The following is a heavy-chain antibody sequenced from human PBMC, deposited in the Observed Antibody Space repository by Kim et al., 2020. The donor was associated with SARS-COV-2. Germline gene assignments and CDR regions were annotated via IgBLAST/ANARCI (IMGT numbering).Heavy chain of an antibody. V-gene: IGHV3-23*01. CDR3: AKFMGSILPTRGMDV. D-gene: IGHD2-21*01. CDR1: GLIFSNYA. CDR2: ISGSGDVS. J-gene: IGHJ6*02. Sequence: GGSLRLSCVASGLIFSNYAFTWVRQAPGKGLEWVSGISGSGDVSHYADSVKGRFTTSRDNSKSTLYLLMDSLRAEDMAIYYCAKFMGSILPTRGMDVWG.